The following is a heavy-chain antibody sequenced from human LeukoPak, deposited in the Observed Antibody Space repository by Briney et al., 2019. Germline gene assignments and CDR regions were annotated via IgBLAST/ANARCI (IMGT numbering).Heavy chain of an antibody. V-gene: IGHV1-2*02. Sequence: GASVKVSCKASGYTFTGYYIHWVRQAPGQEPEWMGWINPNSGDTNYAQKFQGSVTMTRDTSISTAYMELSGLRSDDTAVYYCARDWRYSNFDYWGQGTLVTVSS. CDR3: ARDWRYSNFDY. D-gene: IGHD3-9*01. CDR1: GYTFTGYY. J-gene: IGHJ4*02. CDR2: INPNSGDT.